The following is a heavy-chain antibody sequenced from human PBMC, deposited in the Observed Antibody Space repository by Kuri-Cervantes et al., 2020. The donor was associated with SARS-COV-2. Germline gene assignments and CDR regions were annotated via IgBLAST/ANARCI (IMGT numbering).Heavy chain of an antibody. CDR3: ARVYSGFDY. CDR2: INHSGST. D-gene: IGHD1-26*01. Sequence: SETLSLTCAVYGGSFSGYYWSWIRQPPGKGLEWIGEINHSGSTNYNPSLKSRVTVSVDTSKNQFSLKLSSVTAVDTAVYYCARVYSGFDYWGQGTRVTGAS. V-gene: IGHV4-34*01. J-gene: IGHJ4*02. CDR1: GGSFSGYY.